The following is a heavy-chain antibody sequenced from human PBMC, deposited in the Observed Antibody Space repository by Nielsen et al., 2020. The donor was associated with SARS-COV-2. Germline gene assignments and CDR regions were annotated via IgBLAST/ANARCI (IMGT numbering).Heavy chain of an antibody. D-gene: IGHD2-21*02. Sequence: WVRQAPGQGLEWMGWISAYNGNTNYAQKFQGRVTITADKSTSTAYMELSSLRSEDTAVYYCARELEKVRVSVVTATLDAFDIWGQGTMVTVSS. CDR2: ISAYNGNT. V-gene: IGHV1-18*01. J-gene: IGHJ3*02. CDR3: ARELEKVRVSVVTATLDAFDI.